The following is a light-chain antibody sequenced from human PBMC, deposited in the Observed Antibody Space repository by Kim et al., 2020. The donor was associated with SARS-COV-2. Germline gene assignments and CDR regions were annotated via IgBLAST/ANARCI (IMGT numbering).Light chain of an antibody. CDR1: SSAIGAYNY. V-gene: IGLV2-14*03. CDR3: TSYTNSGAFVL. Sequence: NTVSCTGTSSAIGAYNYFSWYQQHPGKAPKLLIYDVTYRPAGVSNRFSGSKSGNTASLTISGLQTDDEADYYCTSYTNSGAFVLFGGGTQLTVL. J-gene: IGLJ2*01. CDR2: DVT.